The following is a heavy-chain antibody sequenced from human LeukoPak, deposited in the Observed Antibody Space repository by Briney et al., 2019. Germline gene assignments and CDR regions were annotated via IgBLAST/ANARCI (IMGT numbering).Heavy chain of an antibody. CDR1: GYTFTGYY. D-gene: IGHD2-15*01. V-gene: IGHV1-2*02. CDR2: INPNSGGT. CDR3: ASSYCSGGSCYWFDP. J-gene: IGHJ5*02. Sequence: GASVKVSCKASGYTFTGYYMHWVRQAPGQGLEWMGWINPNSGGTNYAQKFQGRVTMTRDTSISTAYMELSRLRSDDTAVYYCASSYCSGGSCYWFDPWGQGTLVTVSS.